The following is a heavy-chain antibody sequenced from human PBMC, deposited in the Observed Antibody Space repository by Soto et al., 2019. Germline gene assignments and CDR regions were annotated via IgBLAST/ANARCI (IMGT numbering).Heavy chain of an antibody. J-gene: IGHJ6*02. Sequence: QVQLVESGGGVVQPGRSLRLSCAASGFTFSSYGMHWVRQAPGKGLEWVAVISYDGSNKYYADSVKGRFTISRDNSKNTLYLQMNSLRAEDTAVYYCAKDLRYYDSSGPQNNYYYYYGMDVWGQGTTVTVSS. D-gene: IGHD3-22*01. V-gene: IGHV3-30*18. CDR3: AKDLRYYDSSGPQNNYYYYYGMDV. CDR2: ISYDGSNK. CDR1: GFTFSSYG.